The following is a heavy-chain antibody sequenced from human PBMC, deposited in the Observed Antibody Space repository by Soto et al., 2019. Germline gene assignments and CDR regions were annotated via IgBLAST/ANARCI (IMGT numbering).Heavy chain of an antibody. CDR3: AKAGGAFYDSRGFYSYYFDY. CDR2: IIPILGIA. D-gene: IGHD3-22*01. Sequence: GASVKVSRKASGGTFSSYTISWVRQAPGQRVEWMGRIIPILGIANYAQKFQGRVTITADKSTSTAYMELSSLRSEDTAVYYCAKAGGAFYDSRGFYSYYFDYWGLGTPVTVSS. J-gene: IGHJ4*02. CDR1: GGTFSSYT. V-gene: IGHV1-69*02.